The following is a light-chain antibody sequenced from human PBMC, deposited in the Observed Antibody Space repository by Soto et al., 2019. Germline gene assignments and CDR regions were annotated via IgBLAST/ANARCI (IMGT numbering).Light chain of an antibody. J-gene: IGKJ4*01. CDR2: DAS. Sequence: EIVLTQSPGTLSLSPGEGATLSCRASQSISSYLAWYQQKPGQAPRLLIFDASTMATGVPARFTGRGSGTEFTLTINSLQSDDFALYYCQQYNNWPPVTFGGGTKVDIK. CDR1: QSISSY. V-gene: IGKV3-15*01. CDR3: QQYNNWPPVT.